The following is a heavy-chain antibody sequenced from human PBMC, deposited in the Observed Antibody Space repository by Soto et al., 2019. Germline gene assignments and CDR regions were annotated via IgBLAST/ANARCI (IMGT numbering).Heavy chain of an antibody. V-gene: IGHV1-69*08. CDR3: VRDWESTTQTWGFGDS. CDR2: IIPIFGVT. J-gene: IGHJ4*02. Sequence: QVRLVQSGAEVKKPGSSVKVSCKASGGTFSSYTITWVRQAPGQGLEWLGRIIPIFGVTNYAQKFQDRVTITADRSTTTAYMELSRRRSEDTAVYYCVRDWESTTQTWGFGDSWGQGTLVTVSS. D-gene: IGHD1-1*01. CDR1: GGTFSSYT.